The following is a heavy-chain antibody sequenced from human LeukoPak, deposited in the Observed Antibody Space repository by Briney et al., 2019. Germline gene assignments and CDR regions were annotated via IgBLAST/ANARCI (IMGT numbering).Heavy chain of an antibody. J-gene: IGHJ4*02. V-gene: IGHV1-69*01. CDR1: GGTFSSYA. Sequence: ASVKVSCKASGGTFSSYAISWVRQAPGQGLEWMGGIIPIFGTANYAQKFQGRVTITADESTSTAYMELSSLRSEDTAVYYCASTLGYSYGPFDYWGQGTLVTVSS. CDR2: IIPIFGTA. D-gene: IGHD5-18*01. CDR3: ASTLGYSYGPFDY.